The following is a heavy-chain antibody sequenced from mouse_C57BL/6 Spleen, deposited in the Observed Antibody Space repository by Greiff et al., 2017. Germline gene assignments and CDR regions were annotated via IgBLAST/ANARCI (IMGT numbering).Heavy chain of an antibody. J-gene: IGHJ3*01. D-gene: IGHD2-10*02. CDR3: ASEYGKGAY. CDR2: IDPEDGET. Sequence: VQLKQSGAELVKPGASVKLSCTASGFNIKDYYMHWVKQRTEQGLEWIGRIDPEDGETKYAPKFQGKATITADTSSNTAYLQLSSLTAEDTAVYYCASEYGKGAYWGQGSLVTVSA. V-gene: IGHV14-2*01. CDR1: GFNIKDYY.